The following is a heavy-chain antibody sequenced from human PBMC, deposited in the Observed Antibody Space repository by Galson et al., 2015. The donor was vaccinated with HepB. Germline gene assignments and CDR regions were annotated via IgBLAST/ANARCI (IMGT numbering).Heavy chain of an antibody. CDR1: GFTFSSFG. Sequence: SLRLSCAASGFTFSSFGMPWVRQAPGKGLEWVSVIRGSGGNTDYADSVKGRFTISRDNSKSTLYLQMNGLRAEDTAVYYCAIPGGGTTKLFGNDAFDFWGQGTMVTVSS. CDR3: AIPGGGTTKLFGNDAFDF. CDR2: IRGSGGNT. J-gene: IGHJ3*01. D-gene: IGHD1-1*01. V-gene: IGHV3-23*01.